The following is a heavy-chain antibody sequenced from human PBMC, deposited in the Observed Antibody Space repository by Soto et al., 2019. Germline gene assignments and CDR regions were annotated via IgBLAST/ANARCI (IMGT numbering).Heavy chain of an antibody. D-gene: IGHD3-3*01. V-gene: IGHV4-30-2*01. J-gene: IGHJ6*02. Sequence: PSETLSFTCAVSVGSISSGGYSWSWIRQPPGKGLEWIGYIYHSGSTYYNPSLKSRVTISVDRSKNQFSLKLSSVTAADTAVYYCASSLYDFWSGSYGMDVWGQGTTVTVSS. CDR3: ASSLYDFWSGSYGMDV. CDR2: IYHSGST. CDR1: VGSISSGGYS.